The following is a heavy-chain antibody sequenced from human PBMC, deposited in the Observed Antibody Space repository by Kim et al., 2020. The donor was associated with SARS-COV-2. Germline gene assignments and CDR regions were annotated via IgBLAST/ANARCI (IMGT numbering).Heavy chain of an antibody. CDR3: ARDRGNGDYDY. J-gene: IGHJ4*02. V-gene: IGHV1-18*01. Sequence: KTHYADNRQDRLTLTRDTSTSTAYMELRNLKSDDTAVYYCARDRGNGDYDYWGQGTLVAVSS. D-gene: IGHD4-17*01. CDR2: KT.